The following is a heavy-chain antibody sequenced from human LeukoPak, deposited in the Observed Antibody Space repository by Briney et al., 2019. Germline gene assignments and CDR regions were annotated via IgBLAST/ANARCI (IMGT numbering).Heavy chain of an antibody. CDR2: INWNGGST. D-gene: IGHD5-24*01. J-gene: IGHJ3*02. CDR1: GFTFDDYG. Sequence: GGSLRLSCAASGFTFDDYGMSWVRQAPGKGLEWVSGINWNGGSTGYADSVKGRFTISRDNAKNSLYLQMNSLRAEDTALYYCAGRDGYNREAFDIWGQGTMVSVSS. V-gene: IGHV3-20*04. CDR3: AGRDGYNREAFDI.